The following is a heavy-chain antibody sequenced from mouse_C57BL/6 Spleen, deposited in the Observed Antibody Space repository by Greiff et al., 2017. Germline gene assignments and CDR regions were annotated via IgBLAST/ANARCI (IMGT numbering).Heavy chain of an antibody. Sequence: LFNPLFSLKLSFASSGFTFSSYAMSWVRQTPEKRLEWVATISDGGSYTYYPDNVKGRFTISRDNAKNNLYLQMSHLKSEDTAMYYCARDEGDPYYFDYWGQGTTLTVSS. CDR3: ARDEGDPYYFDY. CDR1: GFTFSSYA. J-gene: IGHJ2*01. V-gene: IGHV5-4*01. CDR2: ISDGGSYT.